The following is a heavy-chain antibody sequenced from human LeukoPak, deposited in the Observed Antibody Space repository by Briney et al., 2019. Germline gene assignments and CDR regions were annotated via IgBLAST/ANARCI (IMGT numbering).Heavy chain of an antibody. V-gene: IGHV4-34*01. CDR3: ARGDFFGY. CDR1: GGSFSGYY. Sequence: PSETLSLTCAVYGGSFSGYYWSWIRQPPGKGLEWIGEINHSGSTNYNPPLKSRVTISVDTSKNQFSLKLSSVTAADTAVYYCARGDFFGYWGQGTLVTVSS. CDR2: INHSGST. D-gene: IGHD3-3*01. J-gene: IGHJ4*02.